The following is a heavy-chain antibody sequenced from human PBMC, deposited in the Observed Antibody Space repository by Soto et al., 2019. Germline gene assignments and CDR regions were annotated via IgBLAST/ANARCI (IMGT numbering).Heavy chain of an antibody. V-gene: IGHV3-15*07. D-gene: IGHD1-1*01. CDR2: IKSKTDGGTT. Sequence: GGSLRLSCAASGFTFSNAWMNWVRQAPGKGLEWVGRIKSKTDGGTTDYAAPVKGRFTISRDASKNTLYLQMNSLKTEGTAVYYCTTPLPLEPNFYYYYGMDVWGQGTTVTVSS. CDR1: GFTFSNAW. CDR3: TTPLPLEPNFYYYYGMDV. J-gene: IGHJ6*02.